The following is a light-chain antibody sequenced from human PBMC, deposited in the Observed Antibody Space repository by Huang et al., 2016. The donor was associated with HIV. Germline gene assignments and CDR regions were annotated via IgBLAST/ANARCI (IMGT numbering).Light chain of an antibody. Sequence: EIVMTQSPATLSVSPGERATLSCRASQSVSNNLACYQQKPGQSPRLLIYGTFIRATGIPARFSGSGSGTEFTLTISSLQSEDFAIYYCQQYNKWPLAFGGGTKVAI. CDR1: QSVSNN. CDR3: QQYNKWPLA. V-gene: IGKV3-15*01. J-gene: IGKJ4*01. CDR2: GTF.